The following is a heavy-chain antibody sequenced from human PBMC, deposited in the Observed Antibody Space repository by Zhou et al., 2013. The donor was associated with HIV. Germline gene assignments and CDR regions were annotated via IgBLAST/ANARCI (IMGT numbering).Heavy chain of an antibody. CDR2: INPNSGGT. CDR1: GYTFSDYY. D-gene: IGHD3-22*01. Sequence: QVQLEQSGSEVKKPGASVNVSCKASGYTFSDYYVHWVRRAPGQGLEWMGWINPNSGGTNYAQKFQGRVTMTRDTSISTAYMELSRLRSDDTAVYYCARAGPLNYYDSSGYADYWGQGTLVTVSS. V-gene: IGHV1-2*02. CDR3: ARAGPLNYYDSSGYADY. J-gene: IGHJ4*02.